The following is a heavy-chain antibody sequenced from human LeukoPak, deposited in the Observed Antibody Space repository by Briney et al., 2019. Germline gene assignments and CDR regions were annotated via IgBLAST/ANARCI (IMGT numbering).Heavy chain of an antibody. CDR1: GFTFSDYY. D-gene: IGHD3-3*01. Sequence: GGSLRLSCAASGFTFSDYYMSWIRQAPGKGLEWVSYISSSGSTIYYADSVKGRFTISRDNAKNSLYLQMNSLRAEDTAVYYCARGGTYYDFWSGYYKAYYYYYMDVWGKGTTVTVSS. CDR2: ISSSGSTI. V-gene: IGHV3-11*04. J-gene: IGHJ6*03. CDR3: ARGGTYYDFWSGYYKAYYYYYMDV.